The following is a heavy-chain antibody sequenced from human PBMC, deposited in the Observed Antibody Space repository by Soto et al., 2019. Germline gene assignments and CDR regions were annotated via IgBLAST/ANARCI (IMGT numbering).Heavy chain of an antibody. D-gene: IGHD3-10*01. Sequence: PGGSLRLACASSGFTFNTYPMTWVRQPPGKGLEWVSSISSTAGSTSSYADSVKGRFAISRDFSDNTVYLQMNNLRVDDTAVYFCAKGVLSFHYGMEVWGQGTTVTVSS. CDR1: GFTFNTYP. J-gene: IGHJ6*02. CDR2: ISSTAGSTS. V-gene: IGHV3-23*01. CDR3: AKGVLSFHYGMEV.